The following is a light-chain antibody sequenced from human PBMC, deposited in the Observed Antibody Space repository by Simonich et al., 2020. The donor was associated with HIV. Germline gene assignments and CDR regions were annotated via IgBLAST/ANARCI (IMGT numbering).Light chain of an antibody. CDR1: HSVSSD. Sequence: EIVLTQSPATLSLSTGERATLSCRASHSVSSDLAWYQQKPGQAPRLLIYDASNRAPGIPARLSGSGSGTDFTLTISSLEPEDFAVYYCQQRSNWPPFGQGTKLEIK. CDR3: QQRSNWPP. J-gene: IGKJ2*01. CDR2: DAS. V-gene: IGKV3-11*01.